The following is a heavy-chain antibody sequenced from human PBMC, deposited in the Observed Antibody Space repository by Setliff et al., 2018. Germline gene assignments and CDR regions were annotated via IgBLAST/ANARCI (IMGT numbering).Heavy chain of an antibody. D-gene: IGHD2-15*01. J-gene: IGHJ6*03. CDR2: INHSGNT. Sequence: PSETLSLTCGVFGESFSGFHWSWIRQPPGKGLEWIGEINHSGNTNYNPSLKSRVTISLDTSENEFSLKLSPVTAADTAVYYCARDLGARYCSGGSCSHYYYYYYMDVWGKGTTVTVSS. CDR3: ARDLGARYCSGGSCSHYYYYYYMDV. V-gene: IGHV4-34*01. CDR1: GESFSGFH.